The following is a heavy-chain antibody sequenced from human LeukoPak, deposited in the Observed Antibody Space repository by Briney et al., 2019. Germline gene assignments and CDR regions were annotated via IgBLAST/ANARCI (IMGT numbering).Heavy chain of an antibody. Sequence: GGSLRLSCTASGFTVSSNSMSWGRQAPGQGLEWVSLIYSDNTHYSDSVKGRFTISRDNSKNTLYLQMTSLRAEDTAVYYCARRAGAYSHPYDYWGQGTLVTVSS. D-gene: IGHD4/OR15-4a*01. V-gene: IGHV3-53*01. CDR1: GFTVSSNS. CDR2: IYSDNT. J-gene: IGHJ4*02. CDR3: ARRAGAYSHPYDY.